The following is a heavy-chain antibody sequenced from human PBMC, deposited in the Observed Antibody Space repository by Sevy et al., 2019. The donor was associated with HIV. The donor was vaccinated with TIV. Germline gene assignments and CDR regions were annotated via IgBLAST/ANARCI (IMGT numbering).Heavy chain of an antibody. Sequence: GGSLRLSCAASVFTFSSYAMSWVRQAPGKGLEWVSAISGSGGSTYYADSVKGRFTISRDNSKKTVYLDMNSLRAEDTAVYYCATEQLFGYYRGQGSLVTVSS. CDR2: ISGSGGST. V-gene: IGHV3-23*01. CDR1: VFTFSSYA. J-gene: IGHJ4*02. CDR3: ATEQLFGYY. D-gene: IGHD1-1*01.